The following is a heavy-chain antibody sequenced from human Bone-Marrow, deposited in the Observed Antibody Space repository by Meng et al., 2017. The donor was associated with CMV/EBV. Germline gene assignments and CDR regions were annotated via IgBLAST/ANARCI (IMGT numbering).Heavy chain of an antibody. V-gene: IGHV4-39*07. CDR2: IYYSGTT. Sequence: SETLSLTCTVSGGSISSSGYFWGWIRQPPGQGLEWIGSIYYSGTTYYNPSLKSRVTISVDTSKNQFSLKLSSVTAADTAVYYCARTPEYCSSTSCYMDYWGQGTLVTVSS. CDR1: GGSISSSGYF. J-gene: IGHJ4*02. D-gene: IGHD2-2*02. CDR3: ARTPEYCSSTSCYMDY.